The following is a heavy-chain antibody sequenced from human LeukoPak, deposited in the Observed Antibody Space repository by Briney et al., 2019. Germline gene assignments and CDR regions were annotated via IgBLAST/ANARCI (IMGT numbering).Heavy chain of an antibody. Sequence: GGSLRLSCAASGFTFSSYGMHWVRQAPGKGLEWVAFIRYDGSNKYYADSVKGRFTISRDNSKNTLYLQMNSLRAEDTAVYYCAKAAGVVAATFWIDYWGQGTLVTVSS. V-gene: IGHV3-30*02. CDR2: IRYDGSNK. CDR1: GFTFSSYG. D-gene: IGHD2-15*01. J-gene: IGHJ4*02. CDR3: AKAAGVVAATFWIDY.